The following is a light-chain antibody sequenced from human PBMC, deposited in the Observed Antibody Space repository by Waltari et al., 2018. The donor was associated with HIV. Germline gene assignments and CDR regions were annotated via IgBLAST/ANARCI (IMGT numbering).Light chain of an antibody. CDR1: QSISTY. J-gene: IGKJ3*01. Sequence: DIPMTQSPSSLSASLGDSVVITCRASQSISTYLNWYQQKPGKATVLLVYSAYKLQPGAPSRFRGAGSGKDFSLSISGLQTEDFATYFCQQSYGFPFNFGPGT. CDR2: SAY. CDR3: QQSYGFPFN. V-gene: IGKV1-39*01.